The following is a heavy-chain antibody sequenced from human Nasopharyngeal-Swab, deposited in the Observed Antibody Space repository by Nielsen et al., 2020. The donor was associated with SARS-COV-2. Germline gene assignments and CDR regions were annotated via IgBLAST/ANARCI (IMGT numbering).Heavy chain of an antibody. CDR2: IYYSGST. V-gene: IGHV4-31*02. CDR3: ARVSWDTAMALYY. D-gene: IGHD5-18*01. Sequence: SCTVSGGSISSGGYYWSWIRQHPGKGLEWIGYIYYSGSTYYNPSLKSRVTISVDTSKNQFPLKLSSVTAADTAVYYCARVSWDTAMALYYWGQGTLVTVSS. CDR1: GGSISSGGYY. J-gene: IGHJ4*02.